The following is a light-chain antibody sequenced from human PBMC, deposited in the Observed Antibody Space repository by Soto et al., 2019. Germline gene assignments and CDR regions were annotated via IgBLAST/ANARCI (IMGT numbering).Light chain of an antibody. Sequence: QSALTQPASVSGSPGQSITISCTGTSSDVGGYDYVSWYQHHPGKAPKLMIFEVNNRPSEVSNRFSGSKSGSTASLTISGLQVEDEADYYCTSYAISSPYVFGTGTKVTVL. CDR1: SSDVGGYDY. J-gene: IGLJ1*01. CDR2: EVN. V-gene: IGLV2-14*01. CDR3: TSYAISSPYV.